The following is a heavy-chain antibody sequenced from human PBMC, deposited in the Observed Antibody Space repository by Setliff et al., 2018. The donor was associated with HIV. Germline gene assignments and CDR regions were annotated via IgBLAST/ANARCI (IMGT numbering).Heavy chain of an antibody. CDR2: IHYTGRT. D-gene: IGHD1-1*01. Sequence: PSETLSLTCTVSGGSITGSPYFWGWIRRPPLKGLEWIASIHYTGRTYYNPSLKSRVSTSVDPSKNHLSLKLTSVTAADTAVYYCARGRYNGDSYSGGFYYFDHWGQGSLVTVSS. CDR3: ARGRYNGDSYSGGFYYFDH. CDR1: GGSITGSPYF. J-gene: IGHJ4*02. V-gene: IGHV4-39*02.